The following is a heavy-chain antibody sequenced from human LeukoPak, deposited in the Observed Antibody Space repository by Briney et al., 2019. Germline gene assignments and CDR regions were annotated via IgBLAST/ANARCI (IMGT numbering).Heavy chain of an antibody. V-gene: IGHV3-11*01. D-gene: IGHD3-22*01. J-gene: IGHJ4*02. CDR3: ARESYYYDSSGYYDMYYFDY. CDR1: GFTFSDYY. CDR2: TSSSGSTI. Sequence: GGSLRLSCAASGFTFSDYYMSWIRQAPGKGLEWVSYTSSSGSTIYYADSVKGRFTISRDNAKNSLYLQMNSLRAEDTAVYYCARESYYYDSSGYYDMYYFDYWGQGTLVTVSS.